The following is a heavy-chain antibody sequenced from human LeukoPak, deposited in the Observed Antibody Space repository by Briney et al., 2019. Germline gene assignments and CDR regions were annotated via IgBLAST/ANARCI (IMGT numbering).Heavy chain of an antibody. CDR3: ARLDRYYYFYMDV. Sequence: SETLSLTCTVSGGSISSYYWSWIRQPPGKGLEWIAYIYTSGSNNYSPSLKSRVTISVDTSKNQYSLELSSVTAADTAVYYCARLDRYYYFYMDVWGKGTTVTVSS. J-gene: IGHJ6*03. CDR1: GGSISSYY. V-gene: IGHV4-4*09. CDR2: IYTSGSN.